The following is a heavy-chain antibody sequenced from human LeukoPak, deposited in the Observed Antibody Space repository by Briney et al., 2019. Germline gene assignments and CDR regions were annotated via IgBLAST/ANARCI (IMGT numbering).Heavy chain of an antibody. CDR2: ISWNSGSI. CDR1: GFRFADYA. D-gene: IGHD3-22*01. J-gene: IGHJ3*02. Sequence: GGSLRLSCAASGFRFADYAMHWVRQAPGKGLEWVSGISWNSGSIGYADSVKGRFSMSRDNAKNSLYLQMNSLRAEDTALYYCAKDAGYSGAFDIWGQGTMVTVSS. CDR3: AKDAGYSGAFDI. V-gene: IGHV3-9*01.